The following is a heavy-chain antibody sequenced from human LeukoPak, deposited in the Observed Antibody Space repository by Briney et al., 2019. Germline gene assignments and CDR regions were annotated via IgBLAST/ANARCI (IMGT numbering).Heavy chain of an antibody. V-gene: IGHV3-21*01. CDR2: ISSSSSYI. D-gene: IGHD2-8*01. Sequence: PGGSLRLSCAASGFSFSIYSMNWVRQAPGKGLEWVSSISSSSSYIYYADSVKGRFTISRDYAKNSLYLQMNSLRAEDTAVYYCARGDRLGYCMNGVCYPTDYWGHGTLVTVYS. CDR3: ARGDRLGYCMNGVCYPTDY. J-gene: IGHJ4*01. CDR1: GFSFSIYS.